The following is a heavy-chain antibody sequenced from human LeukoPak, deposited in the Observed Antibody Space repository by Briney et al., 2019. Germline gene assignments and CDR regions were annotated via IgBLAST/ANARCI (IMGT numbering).Heavy chain of an antibody. CDR3: AVAGVRYYDSSGLHAFDF. D-gene: IGHD3-22*01. J-gene: IGHJ3*01. CDR1: GGSISSRSHC. CDR2: MFYSGST. Sequence: PSETLSLTCTVSGGSISSRSHCWGWIRQPPGKGLEWIGTMFYSGSTYYNPSLKSRVAISVDTSENQFSLELISVTAADTAVYYCAVAGVRYYDSSGLHAFDFWGRGKMVIVSS. V-gene: IGHV4-39*01.